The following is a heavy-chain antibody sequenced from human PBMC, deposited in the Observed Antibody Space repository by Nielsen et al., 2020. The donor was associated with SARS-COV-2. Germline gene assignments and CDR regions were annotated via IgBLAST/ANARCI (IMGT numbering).Heavy chain of an antibody. D-gene: IGHD3-10*01. V-gene: IGHV4-59*13. J-gene: IGHJ4*02. CDR2: VYYIGST. CDR1: GGSISGYY. Sequence: SETLSLTCTVSGGSISGYYWSWIRQPPGKGLKWIGHVYYIGSTTYNPSLRSRATISVDTAENRFSLRLTSVTAADTAVYYCARGWRSAELLPLEYWGQGTPVTVSS. CDR3: ARGWRSAELLPLEY.